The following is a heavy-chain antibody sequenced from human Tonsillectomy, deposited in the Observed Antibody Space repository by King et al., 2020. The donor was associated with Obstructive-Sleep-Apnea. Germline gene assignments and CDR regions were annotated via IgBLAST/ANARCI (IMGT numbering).Heavy chain of an antibody. Sequence: VQLQESGPGLVKPSETLSLTCTVSGGSISSSSYYWGWIRQPPGKGLEWIGSIYYSGSTTYNPSLKSRVTLSVDTSKNQFSLKLSSVTAADTAVYYCAGETHYYDSSGYLSYFDYWGQGTLVTVSS. J-gene: IGHJ4*02. V-gene: IGHV4-39*07. CDR1: GGSISSSSYY. CDR3: AGETHYYDSSGYLSYFDY. CDR2: IYYSGST. D-gene: IGHD3-22*01.